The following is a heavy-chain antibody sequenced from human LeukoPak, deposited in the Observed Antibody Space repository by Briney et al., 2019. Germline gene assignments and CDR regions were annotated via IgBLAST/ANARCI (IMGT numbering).Heavy chain of an antibody. V-gene: IGHV3-21*01. CDR3: AKDVRSDYFDY. CDR1: GFTFRSFS. CDR2: ISSSGSYM. Sequence: PGASLRLSCAASGFTFRSFSMNWVRQAPGQGLEWVSAISSSGSYMYYADSVKGRFTISRDNANNSLYLQMDSLRAEDTAVYYCAKDVRSDYFDYWGQGTLVTVSS. J-gene: IGHJ4*02.